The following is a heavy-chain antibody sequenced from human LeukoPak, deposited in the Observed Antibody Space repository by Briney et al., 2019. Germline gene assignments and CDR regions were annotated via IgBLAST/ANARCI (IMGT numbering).Heavy chain of an antibody. V-gene: IGHV1-18*01. Sequence: ASVKVSCKASGYTFTSYGISWVRQAPGQGLEWMGWISAYNGNTNYAQKLQGRVTMTTDTSTSTAYMELRSLRSEDTAVYYCARVDRSGYSGYDYAGTFDYWGQGTLVTVSS. J-gene: IGHJ4*02. CDR1: GYTFTSYG. CDR3: ARVDRSGYSGYDYAGTFDY. CDR2: ISAYNGNT. D-gene: IGHD5-12*01.